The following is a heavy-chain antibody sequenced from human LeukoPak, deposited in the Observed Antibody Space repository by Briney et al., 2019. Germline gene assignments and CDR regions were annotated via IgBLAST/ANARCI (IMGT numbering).Heavy chain of an antibody. Sequence: GASVKVSCKASGYTFTSYDINWVRQATGQGLEWMGWMNPNSGNTGYAQKFQGRVTMTRNTSISTAYMELSSLRSEDTAVYYCAREITIFGVANVNWFDPWGQGTLVTVSS. D-gene: IGHD3-3*01. J-gene: IGHJ5*02. CDR3: AREITIFGVANVNWFDP. V-gene: IGHV1-8*01. CDR1: GYTFTSYD. CDR2: MNPNSGNT.